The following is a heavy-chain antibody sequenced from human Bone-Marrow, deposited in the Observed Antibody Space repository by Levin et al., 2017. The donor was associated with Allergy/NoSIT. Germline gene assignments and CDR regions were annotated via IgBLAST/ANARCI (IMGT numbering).Heavy chain of an antibody. D-gene: IGHD3-10*01. CDR1: GGSISSYSYY. CDR3: ATPSSGASRLYGMDV. J-gene: IGHJ6*02. V-gene: IGHV4-39*01. CDR2: IYYSGST. Sequence: GSLRLSCSVSGGSISSYSYYWGWVRQSPGKGLEWIGGIYYSGSTYYNPSLKGRVTISVDTSKTQFSLKLTSVTAADTAVYYCATPSSGASRLYGMDVWGQGTTVTVSS.